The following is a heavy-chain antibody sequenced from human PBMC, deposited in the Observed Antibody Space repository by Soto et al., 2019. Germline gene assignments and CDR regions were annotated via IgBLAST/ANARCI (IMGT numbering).Heavy chain of an antibody. D-gene: IGHD2-21*01. CDR2: ISGSGGTT. J-gene: IGHJ4*02. CDR3: AKDDSTGPFDY. CDR1: GFTFSTYG. Sequence: EVQLLDSGGGLVQPGGSLRLSCAASGFTFSTYGMSWVRQAPGKGLEWVSNISGSGGTTYYADSVKGRFTISRDNSKNTLYLHMNSLRAEDTAVYYCAKDDSTGPFDYWGQGTLVTVSS. V-gene: IGHV3-23*01.